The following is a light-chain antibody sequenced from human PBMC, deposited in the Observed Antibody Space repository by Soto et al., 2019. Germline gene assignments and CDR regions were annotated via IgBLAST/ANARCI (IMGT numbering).Light chain of an antibody. CDR2: GNK. Sequence: QSVLTQPPSVSGAPGQRVTISCTWSSSNIGAGYDVHWYQQRPGTAPKLLIYGNKNRPSGVPDRFSGSKSGTSASLAITGLQAEDEADYYCQSYDSSLSVSYVFGTGTKVTVL. CDR3: QSYDSSLSVSYV. CDR1: SSNIGAGYD. J-gene: IGLJ1*01. V-gene: IGLV1-40*01.